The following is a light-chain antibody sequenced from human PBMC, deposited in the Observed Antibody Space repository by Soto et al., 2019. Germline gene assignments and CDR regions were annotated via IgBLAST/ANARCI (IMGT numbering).Light chain of an antibody. Sequence: QSVLTQPPSVSAAPGQKVTISCSGSNSNVGSNYVSWYQHLPGTAPKLLIYNNNQRPSGIRDRFSGSRSGTSATLAITGLQAEDEADYYCQSYDSSLSGYVFGTGTKVTV. V-gene: IGLV1-51*01. CDR2: NNN. CDR3: QSYDSSLSGYV. J-gene: IGLJ1*01. CDR1: NSNVGSNY.